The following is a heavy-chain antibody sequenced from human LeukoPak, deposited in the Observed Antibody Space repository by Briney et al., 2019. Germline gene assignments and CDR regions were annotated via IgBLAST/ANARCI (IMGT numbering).Heavy chain of an antibody. V-gene: IGHV3-23*01. CDR3: AKDGFDY. Sequence: GGSLRLSCAASGFTFSSYAMSWVRQAPGKGLEWISAISGSGGNTYYIDSVKGRFTISRDNSKNTVSLQMNSLRAEDTAVYFCAKDGFDYWGQETLVSVSS. CDR2: ISGSGGNT. J-gene: IGHJ4*02. CDR1: GFTFSSYA.